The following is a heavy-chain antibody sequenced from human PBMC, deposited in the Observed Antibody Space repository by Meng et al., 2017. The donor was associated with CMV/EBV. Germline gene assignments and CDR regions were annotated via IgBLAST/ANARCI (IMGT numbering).Heavy chain of an antibody. D-gene: IGHD6-13*01. Sequence: ASVKVSCKASGYTFTGYYMHWVRQAPGQGIEWMGWINPNSGGTNYAQKFQGRVTMTRDTSISTAYMELSRLRSDDTAVYYCARDTQRGIAAAGPVDPWGQGKRVTVS. J-gene: IGHJ5*02. CDR3: ARDTQRGIAAAGPVDP. V-gene: IGHV1-2*02. CDR1: GYTFTGYY. CDR2: INPNSGGT.